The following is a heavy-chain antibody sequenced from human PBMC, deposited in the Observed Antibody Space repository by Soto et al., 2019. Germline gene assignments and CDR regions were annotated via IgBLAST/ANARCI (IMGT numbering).Heavy chain of an antibody. D-gene: IGHD5-12*01. Sequence: SGPTLVNPTHTLTLTCTFSGFSFTTAGVAVGWIRQTPGGALEWLTLIYYNDDRRFSPSLKTRLTITGDTSKNQVVLSLTNVDPGDTATYFCAHSDGGYEIIYFDFWGQGIPVTVSS. CDR1: GFSFTTAGVA. J-gene: IGHJ4*02. CDR3: AHSDGGYEIIYFDF. CDR2: IYYNDDR. V-gene: IGHV2-5*01.